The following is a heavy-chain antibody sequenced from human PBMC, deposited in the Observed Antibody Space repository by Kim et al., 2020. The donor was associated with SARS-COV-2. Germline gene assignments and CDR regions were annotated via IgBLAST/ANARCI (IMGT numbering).Heavy chain of an antibody. CDR2: ISGSGGST. Sequence: GGSLRLSCAASEFTFSSYAMDWVRQAPGKGLEWVSAISGSGGSTYYADSVKGRFTISRDNSKNTLYLQMNSLRAEDTAVYYCAKVMPGAYVRMDYFDYWGQGTLVTVSS. CDR3: AKVMPGAYVRMDYFDY. J-gene: IGHJ4*02. D-gene: IGHD3-16*01. CDR1: EFTFSSYA. V-gene: IGHV3-23*01.